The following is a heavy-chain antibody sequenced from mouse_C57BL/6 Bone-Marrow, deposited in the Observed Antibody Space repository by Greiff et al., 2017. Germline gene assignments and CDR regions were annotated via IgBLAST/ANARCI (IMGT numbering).Heavy chain of an antibody. CDR3: TTWGDYGFDY. CDR1: GFNIKDDY. J-gene: IGHJ2*01. D-gene: IGHD2-4*01. Sequence: DVHLVESGAELVRPGASVKLSCTASGFNIKDDYMHWVKQRPEQGLEWIGWIDPENGDTEYASKFQGKATITADTSSNTAYLQLSSLTSEDTAVYYYTTWGDYGFDYWGQGTTLTVSS. CDR2: IDPENGDT. V-gene: IGHV14-4*01.